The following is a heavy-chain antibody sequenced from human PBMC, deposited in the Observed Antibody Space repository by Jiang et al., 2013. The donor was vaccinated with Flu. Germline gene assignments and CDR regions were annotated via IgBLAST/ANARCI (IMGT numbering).Heavy chain of an antibody. D-gene: IGHD6-6*01. CDR1: GYTFTSYD. J-gene: IGHJ4*02. Sequence: SGAEVEKPGASVKVSCKASGYTFTSYDINWVRQATGQGLEWMGWMNPNSGNAGYAQKFQGRVTMTRNTSISTAYMELSSLRAEDTAVYYCAKSIAARPAYYFDYWGQGTLVTVSS. CDR3: AKSIAARPAYYFDY. V-gene: IGHV1-8*01. CDR2: MNPNSGNA.